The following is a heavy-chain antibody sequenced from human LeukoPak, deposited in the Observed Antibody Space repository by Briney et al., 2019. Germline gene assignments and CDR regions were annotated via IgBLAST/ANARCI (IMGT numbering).Heavy chain of an antibody. Sequence: GGSLRLSCAASGFTFSSYSMSWVRQAPGKGLEWVSSITTSSTYISYADSVKGRFTISRDNAKNSLYLQMNSLRAEDTAVYYCARDRSSGRYPLDYWGQGTLVTVSS. CDR3: ARDRSSGRYPLDY. J-gene: IGHJ4*02. CDR1: GFTFSSYS. V-gene: IGHV3-21*04. CDR2: ITTSSTYI. D-gene: IGHD6-19*01.